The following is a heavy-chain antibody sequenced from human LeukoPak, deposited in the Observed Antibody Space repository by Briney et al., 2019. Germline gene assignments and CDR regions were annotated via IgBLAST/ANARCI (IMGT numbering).Heavy chain of an antibody. CDR3: ARGRVKLGRRPSGRTVLFDY. J-gene: IGHJ4*02. CDR2: IYYSGST. V-gene: IGHV4-31*03. CDR1: GGSISSGGYY. D-gene: IGHD4-17*01. Sequence: KPSETLSLTCTVSGGSISSGGYYWSWIRQHPGKGLEWIGYIYYSGSTYYNPSLKSRVTISVDTSKNQFSLKLSSVTAADTAVYCCARGRVKLGRRPSGRTVLFDYWGQGTLVTVSS.